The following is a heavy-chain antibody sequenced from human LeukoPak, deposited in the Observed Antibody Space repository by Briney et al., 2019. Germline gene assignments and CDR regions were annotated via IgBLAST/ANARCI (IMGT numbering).Heavy chain of an antibody. D-gene: IGHD6-19*01. J-gene: IGHJ5*02. CDR1: GGSFSGYY. CDR3: ARRRSSGWYVL. Sequence: SETLSLTCAVYGGSFSGYYWSWIRQPPGKGLEWIGEINHSGSTSYNPSLKSRVTISVDTSKNQFSLKLSSVTAADTAVYYCARRRSSGWYVLWGQGTLVTVSS. CDR2: INHSGST. V-gene: IGHV4-34*01.